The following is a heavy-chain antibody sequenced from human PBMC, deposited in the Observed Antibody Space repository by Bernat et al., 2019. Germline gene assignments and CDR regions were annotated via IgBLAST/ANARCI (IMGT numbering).Heavy chain of an antibody. D-gene: IGHD3-9*01. CDR1: GGSISSNSDF. CDR2: ICYSRGT. Sequence: QLQLQESGPGLVKPSETLSLICSVSGGSISSNSDFWGWIRQPPGKGLEWIGNICYSRGTYYNPSLKSRVTISVDTSKNQFSLKLSSVTAADTAVYYCARLKYDILTGYTDWGQGTLVTDSS. CDR3: ARLKYDILTGYTD. J-gene: IGHJ4*02. V-gene: IGHV4-39*01.